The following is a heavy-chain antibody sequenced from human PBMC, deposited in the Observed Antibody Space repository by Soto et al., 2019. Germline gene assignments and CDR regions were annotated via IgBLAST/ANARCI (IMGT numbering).Heavy chain of an antibody. D-gene: IGHD3-9*01. Sequence: GGSLRLSCAASGFTFSGSAMHWVRQASGKGLEWVGRIRSKANSYATAYAASVKGRFTISRDDSKNTAYLQMNSLKTEDTAVYYCTRQYYDILTGYDYWGQGTLVTVSS. CDR2: IRSKANSYAT. J-gene: IGHJ4*02. V-gene: IGHV3-73*01. CDR3: TRQYYDILTGYDY. CDR1: GFTFSGSA.